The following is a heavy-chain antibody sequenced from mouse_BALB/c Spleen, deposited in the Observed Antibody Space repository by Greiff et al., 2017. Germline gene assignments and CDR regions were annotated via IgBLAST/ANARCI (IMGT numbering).Heavy chain of an antibody. Sequence: EVKLLESGPGLVKPSQSLSLTCSVTGYSITSGYYWNWIRQFPGNKLEWMGYISYDGSNNYNPSLKNRISITRDTSKNQFFLKLNSVTTEDTATYYCAREDYRYPFAYWGQGTLVTVSA. CDR3: AREDYRYPFAY. CDR1: GYSITSGYY. V-gene: IGHV3-6*02. D-gene: IGHD2-14*01. CDR2: ISYDGSN. J-gene: IGHJ3*01.